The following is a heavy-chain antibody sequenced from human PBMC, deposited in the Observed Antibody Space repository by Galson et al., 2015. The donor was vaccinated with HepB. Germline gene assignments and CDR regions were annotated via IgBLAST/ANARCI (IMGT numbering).Heavy chain of an antibody. CDR1: GFTFSSYA. Sequence: SLRLSCAASGFTFSSYAMSWVRQAPGKGLEWVSVMSGTGGSTFYAESVKGRFTISRGNSKNTLFLQMNSLRVEDTAVYYCAKDGGELYSGSFQVDCWGQGTLVTVSS. CDR3: AKDGGELYSGSFQVDC. J-gene: IGHJ4*02. CDR2: MSGTGGST. D-gene: IGHD1-26*01. V-gene: IGHV3-23*01.